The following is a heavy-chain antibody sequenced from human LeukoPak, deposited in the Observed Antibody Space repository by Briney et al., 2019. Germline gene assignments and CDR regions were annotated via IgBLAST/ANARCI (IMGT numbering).Heavy chain of an antibody. Sequence: SETLSLTCAVYGGSFSGYYWSWIRQPPGKGLEWIGEINHSGSTNYNPSLKSRVTISVDTSKNQFSLKLSSVTAADTAVCYCARGRHYYYDSSGYYYAYWGQGTLVTVSS. CDR1: GGSFSGYY. CDR3: ARGRHYYYDSSGYYYAY. V-gene: IGHV4-34*01. D-gene: IGHD3-22*01. CDR2: INHSGST. J-gene: IGHJ4*02.